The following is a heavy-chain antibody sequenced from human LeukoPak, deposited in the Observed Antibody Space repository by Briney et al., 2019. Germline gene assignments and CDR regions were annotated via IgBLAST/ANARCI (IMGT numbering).Heavy chain of an antibody. CDR3: ARGTSGSGYSSNWFLHYFDY. Sequence: PGGSLRLSCAASGFTFNSYTLHWVRQAPGKGLEWLAIISYDGNNQYYVDSVKGRFTIFRDNSKNTLYLQMNSLRTDDTSIYYCARGTSGSGYSSNWFLHYFDYWGQGTLVTVSS. CDR1: GFTFNSYT. CDR2: ISYDGNNQ. J-gene: IGHJ4*02. D-gene: IGHD6-13*01. V-gene: IGHV3-30*04.